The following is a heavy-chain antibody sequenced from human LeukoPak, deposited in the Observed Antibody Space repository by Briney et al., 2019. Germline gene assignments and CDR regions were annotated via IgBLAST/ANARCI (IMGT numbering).Heavy chain of an antibody. J-gene: IGHJ4*02. CDR3: ARDIVLRSYGDLSLFDY. CDR1: GYTFTSYA. CDR2: INAGNGNT. V-gene: IGHV1-3*01. Sequence: RASVKVSSTASGYTFTSYAMHWVRQAPGQRLEWMGWINAGNGNTKYSQKFQGRVTVTRDTSASTAYMELSSLRSEDTAVYYCARDIVLRSYGDLSLFDYWGQGTLVTVSS. D-gene: IGHD4-17*01.